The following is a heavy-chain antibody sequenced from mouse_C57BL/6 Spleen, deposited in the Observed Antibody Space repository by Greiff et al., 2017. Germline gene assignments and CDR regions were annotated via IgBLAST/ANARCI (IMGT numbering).Heavy chain of an antibody. CDR1: GYTFTSYW. J-gene: IGHJ3*01. CDR3: ARGGDYDGYYEGFAY. D-gene: IGHD2-3*01. CDR2: IYPSDSET. V-gene: IGHV1-61*01. Sequence: QVHVKQPGAELVRPGSSVKLSCKASGYTFTSYWMDWVKQRPGQGLEWIGNIYPSDSETHYNQKFKDKATLTVDKSSSTAYMQLSSLTSEDSAVYYGARGGDYDGYYEGFAYWGQGTLVTVSA.